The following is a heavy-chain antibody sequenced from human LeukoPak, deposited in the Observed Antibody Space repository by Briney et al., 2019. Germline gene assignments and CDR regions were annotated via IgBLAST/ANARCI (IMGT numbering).Heavy chain of an antibody. V-gene: IGHV3-53*01. CDR1: GFTFSSNY. CDR3: TTDATWIQLWLPYDY. CDR2: IYSGGST. Sequence: PGGSLSLSCAASGFTFSSNYMSWVRQAPGKGLEWVSVIYSGGSTYYADSVKGRFTISRDDSKNTLYLQMNSLKTEDTAVYYCTTDATWIQLWLPYDYWGQGTLVTVSS. J-gene: IGHJ4*02. D-gene: IGHD5-18*01.